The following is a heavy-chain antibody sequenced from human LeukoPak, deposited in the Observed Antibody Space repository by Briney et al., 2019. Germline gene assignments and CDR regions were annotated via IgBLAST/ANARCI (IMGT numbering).Heavy chain of an antibody. CDR1: GFTFSSYA. CDR3: AKPAGYCSSTTCSRPFDF. CDR2: ISGSGSRT. V-gene: IGHV3-23*01. Sequence: PGGSLRLSCAASGFTFSSYAMTWVRQAPGKGLEWVSVISGSGSRTYYADSVKGRFTISRDNSKNTLYLQMNSVRAEDTAVYYCAKPAGYCSSTTCSRPFDFWGRGTLVTVSS. J-gene: IGHJ4*02. D-gene: IGHD2-2*01.